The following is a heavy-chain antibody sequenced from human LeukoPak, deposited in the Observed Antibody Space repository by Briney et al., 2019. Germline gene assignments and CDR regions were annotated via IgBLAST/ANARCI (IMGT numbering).Heavy chain of an antibody. CDR1: GGTFSSYA. Sequence: SVKVSCKASGGTFSSYAISWVRQAPGQGLEWMGGIIPIFGTANYAQKFQGRVTITADKSTSTAYMELSSLRSEDTAVYYCARRLRWDRVRTEKDAFDIWGQGIMVTVSS. D-gene: IGHD2-21*01. CDR2: IIPIFGTA. CDR3: ARRLRWDRVRTEKDAFDI. J-gene: IGHJ3*02. V-gene: IGHV1-69*06.